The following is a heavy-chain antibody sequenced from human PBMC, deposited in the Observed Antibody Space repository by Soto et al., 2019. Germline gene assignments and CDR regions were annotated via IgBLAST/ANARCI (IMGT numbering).Heavy chain of an antibody. CDR2: IIPIFGTA. V-gene: IGHV1-69*13. CDR1: EGTFSSYA. CDR3: GVVPAAIGNYYYYGMDV. J-gene: IGHJ6*02. D-gene: IGHD2-2*01. Sequence: SVKVSCKASEGTFSSYAISWVRQAPGQGLEWMGGIIPIFGTANYAQKFQGRVTITADESTSTAYMELSSLRSEDTAVYYCGVVPAAIGNYYYYGMDVWGQGTTVTVSS.